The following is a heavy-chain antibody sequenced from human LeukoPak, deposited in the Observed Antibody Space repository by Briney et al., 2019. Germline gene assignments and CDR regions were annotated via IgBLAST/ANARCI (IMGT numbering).Heavy chain of an antibody. D-gene: IGHD2-2*03. CDR2: IYSGGST. V-gene: IGHV3-53*01. CDR1: GFTVSSNY. J-gene: IGHJ3*02. CDR3: AKDYLDIVVVPAALDAFDI. Sequence: PGGSLRLSCAASGFTVSSNYMSWVHQAPGKGLEWVSVIYSGGSTYYADSVKGRFTISRDNSKNTLYLQMNSLRAEDTAVYYCAKDYLDIVVVPAALDAFDIWGQGTMVTVSS.